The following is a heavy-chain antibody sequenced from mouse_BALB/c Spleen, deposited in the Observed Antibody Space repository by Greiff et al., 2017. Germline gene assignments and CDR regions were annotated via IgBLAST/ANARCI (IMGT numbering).Heavy chain of an antibody. Sequence: QVQLQQPGAELVRPGASVKLSCKASGYTFTSYWINWVKQRPGQGLEWIGNIYPSDSYTNYNQKFKDKATLTVDKSSSTAYMQLSSPTSEDSAVYYCTRCDLKLYAMDYWGQGTSVTVSS. CDR1: GYTFTSYW. CDR2: IYPSDSYT. V-gene: IGHV1-69*02. CDR3: TRCDLKLYAMDY. J-gene: IGHJ4*01.